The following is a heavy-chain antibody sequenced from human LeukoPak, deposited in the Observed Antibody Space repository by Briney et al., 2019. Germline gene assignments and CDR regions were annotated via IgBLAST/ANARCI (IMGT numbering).Heavy chain of an antibody. CDR3: AKGPGDSGYSWGIDY. Sequence: GGSLRLSCAVSGFTFRNFGMHWVRQAPGKGLEWVSAISGSGGSTYYADSVKGRFTISRDNSKNTLYLQMNSLRAEDTAVYYCAKGPGDSGYSWGIDYWGQGTLVTVSS. D-gene: IGHD5-12*01. V-gene: IGHV3-23*01. J-gene: IGHJ4*02. CDR2: ISGSGGST. CDR1: GFTFRNFG.